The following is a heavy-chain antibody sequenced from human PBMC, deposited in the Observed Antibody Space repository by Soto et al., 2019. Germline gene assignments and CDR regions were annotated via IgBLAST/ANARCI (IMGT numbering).Heavy chain of an antibody. V-gene: IGHV3-23*01. J-gene: IGHJ3*02. CDR1: GFTFSSYA. Sequence: EVPLLESGGGLVQPGGSLRLSCAASGFTFSSYAMSWVRQAPGKGLEWVSAISGSGGSTYYADSVKGRFTISRDNSTNTLYLQMNSLRVEDTAVYYCAKVGTGYISGLGAFDIWGQGTMVTVSS. D-gene: IGHD3-9*01. CDR2: ISGSGGST. CDR3: AKVGTGYISGLGAFDI.